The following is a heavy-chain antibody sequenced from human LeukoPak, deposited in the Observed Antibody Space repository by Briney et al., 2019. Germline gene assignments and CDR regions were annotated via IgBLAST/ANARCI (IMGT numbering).Heavy chain of an antibody. CDR1: GGSLSGYY. CDR3: ARRFYSSSWYNWFDP. D-gene: IGHD6-13*01. Sequence: SETLSLTCAVYGGSLSGYYWSWIRQPPGKGLEWIGEINHSGSTNYNPSLKSRVTISVDTSKNQFSLKLSSVTAADTAVYYCARRFYSSSWYNWFDPWGQGTLVTVSS. CDR2: INHSGST. J-gene: IGHJ5*02. V-gene: IGHV4-34*01.